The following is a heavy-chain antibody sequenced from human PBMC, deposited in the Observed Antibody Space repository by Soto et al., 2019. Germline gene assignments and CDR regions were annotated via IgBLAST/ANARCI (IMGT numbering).Heavy chain of an antibody. Sequence: LRLSCAASGLTFSTNYITLVRQAPGKGLEWVSVIYRGGNTFHADSVQGRFSISRGNSKNTVDLQMNNLRAKDTAMYYCASVGYCSTTTCPPAWGQGTLVT. CDR3: ASVGYCSTTTCPPA. CDR1: GLTFSTNY. CDR2: IYRGGNT. V-gene: IGHV3-53*01. J-gene: IGHJ4*02. D-gene: IGHD2-2*01.